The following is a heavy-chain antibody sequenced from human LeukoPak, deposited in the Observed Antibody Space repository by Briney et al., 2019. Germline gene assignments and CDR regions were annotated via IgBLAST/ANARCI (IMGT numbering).Heavy chain of an antibody. V-gene: IGHV1-69*01. CDR1: GGTFSSYA. D-gene: IGHD2-2*01. Sequence: SVKVSCTASGGTFSSYAISWVRQAPGQGLEWMGGIIPVFGTANYAQKFQGRVTITADESTSTAYMELSSLRSEDTAVYSCARYRYCGSTSCPDAFDIWGQGTMVTVSS. CDR3: ARYRYCGSTSCPDAFDI. CDR2: IIPVFGTA. J-gene: IGHJ3*02.